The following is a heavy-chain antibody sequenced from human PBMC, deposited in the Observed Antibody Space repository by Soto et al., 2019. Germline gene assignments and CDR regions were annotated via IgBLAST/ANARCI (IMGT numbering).Heavy chain of an antibody. J-gene: IGHJ3*01. Sequence: EVQLVESGGGLVRPGGSLRLSCAASGFTFSYYWMHWVRQAPGKGLVWVSRIHSDGSSTTYADFVKGRFIISRDNARNTVDLQMNSVRVEDTAVYYCARGDRGAFDPWGQETVVTVSS. CDR3: ARGDRGAFDP. CDR1: GFTFSYYW. V-gene: IGHV3-74*01. CDR2: IHSDGSST. D-gene: IGHD1-26*01.